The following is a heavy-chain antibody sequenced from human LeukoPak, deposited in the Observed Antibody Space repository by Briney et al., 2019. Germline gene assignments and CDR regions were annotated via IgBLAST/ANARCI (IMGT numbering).Heavy chain of an antibody. J-gene: IGHJ6*03. CDR1: GGSISSRSYY. Sequence: PSETLSLTCTVSGGSISSRSYYWGWIRQPPGKGLEWIGSIYYSGSTYYNPSLKSRVTISVDTSKNQFSLKLSSVTAADTAVYYCARHVGDGSGTYYYYYMDVWGKGTTVTISS. CDR2: IYYSGST. D-gene: IGHD3-10*01. CDR3: ARHVGDGSGTYYYYYMDV. V-gene: IGHV4-39*01.